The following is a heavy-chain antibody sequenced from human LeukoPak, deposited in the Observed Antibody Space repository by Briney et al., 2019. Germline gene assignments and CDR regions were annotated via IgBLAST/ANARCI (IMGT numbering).Heavy chain of an antibody. D-gene: IGHD3-22*01. V-gene: IGHV1-2*02. CDR3: AREDNSGYYSFDH. CDR2: INPNNGGT. J-gene: IGHJ4*02. CDR1: GYTFTDYF. Sequence: ASVSVSCKASGYTFTDYFIHWLRQAPGEGLEWMGWINPNNGGTDYARKFEGRVTISRDTAISTAYMYVSSLRSDDTAIYYCAREDNSGYYSFDHWGQGAPVTVSS.